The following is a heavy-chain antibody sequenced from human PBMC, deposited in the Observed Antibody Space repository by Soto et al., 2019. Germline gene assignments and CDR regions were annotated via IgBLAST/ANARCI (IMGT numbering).Heavy chain of an antibody. J-gene: IGHJ6*02. CDR3: AGGGGIGVALDV. D-gene: IGHD6-19*01. CDR2: ISAYNGNT. V-gene: IGHV1-18*01. CDR1: GYTYTSYG. Sequence: QVQLVQSVAEEKKPGASVKVSCKASGYTYTSYGISRVRQAPGPGRERMGWISAYNGNTNYAQKRQGRVTMTTETSTSTGYMELRSLRSDDTAVYYWAGGGGIGVALDVWGQGTTVTGSS.